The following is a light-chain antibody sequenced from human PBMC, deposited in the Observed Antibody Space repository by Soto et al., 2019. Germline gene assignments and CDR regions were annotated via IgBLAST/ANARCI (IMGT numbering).Light chain of an antibody. CDR2: GAS. Sequence: EIVMTQSPATLSVSPGERATLSCRASQSVSSNLAWYQQKPGQAPRLLIYGASTRATGIPARFSGSGSGTAFTLTISSLPSEDFAVYYCEEYNNWPLTFGQGTRLEIK. J-gene: IGKJ5*01. CDR3: EEYNNWPLT. V-gene: IGKV3-15*01. CDR1: QSVSSN.